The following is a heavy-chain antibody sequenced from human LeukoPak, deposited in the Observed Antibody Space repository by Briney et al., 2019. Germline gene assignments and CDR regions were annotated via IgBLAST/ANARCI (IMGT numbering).Heavy chain of an antibody. J-gene: IGHJ4*02. V-gene: IGHV3-23*01. Sequence: GGSLRLSCAASGFTFSTFAMTWVRQAPGKGLEWVSAIGGSGDSTYYADSVKGRFTISRDNSKNTLYLQMNSLTAEDTAVYYCAKEADDWYPRPFDYWGQGTLVTVSS. CDR2: IGGSGDST. CDR3: AKEADDWYPRPFDY. D-gene: IGHD3-9*01. CDR1: GFTFSTFA.